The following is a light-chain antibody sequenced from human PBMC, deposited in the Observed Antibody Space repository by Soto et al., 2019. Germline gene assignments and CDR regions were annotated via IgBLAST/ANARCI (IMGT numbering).Light chain of an antibody. CDR3: QQSYSPTYA. CDR2: AAS. V-gene: IGKV1-39*01. J-gene: IGKJ2*01. CDR1: QSISTY. Sequence: DIQMTQSPSSLSASVGDRVTITCRSSQSISTYLNWYQQKPGTAPKVLIYAASSSQSGVPSRFSGSGTGTLFTLTINSLQPEDFAIYYCQQSYSPTYAFGQGTKLEIK.